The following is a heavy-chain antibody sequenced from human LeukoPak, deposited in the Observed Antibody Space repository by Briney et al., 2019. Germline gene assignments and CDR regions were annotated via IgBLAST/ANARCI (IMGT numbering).Heavy chain of an antibody. CDR1: GGSISSSNW. Sequence: SGTLSLTCAVPGGSISSSNWWSWVRQPPGKGLEWIGEIYHSGSTNYNPSLKSRVTISVDKSKNQFSLNLSSVTAADTAVYYCARSMNVVTKAFDIWGQGTMVTVSS. V-gene: IGHV4-4*02. CDR2: IYHSGST. D-gene: IGHD2-21*02. J-gene: IGHJ3*02. CDR3: ARSMNVVTKAFDI.